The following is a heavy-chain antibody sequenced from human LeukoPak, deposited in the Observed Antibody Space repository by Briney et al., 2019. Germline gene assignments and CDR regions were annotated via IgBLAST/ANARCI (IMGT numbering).Heavy chain of an antibody. CDR1: GLTFSTYS. CDR3: ARWREPVRYFDY. CDR2: ISHDGSNK. Sequence: PGGSLRLSCAASGLTFSTYSFNWVRQAPGKGLEWVAVISHDGSNKYHAESLRGRFTISRDNSKNTLYLQMNNLRTEDTAVYYCARWREPVRYFDYWGQGTLVTVSS. V-gene: IGHV3-30-3*01. J-gene: IGHJ4*02. D-gene: IGHD1-14*01.